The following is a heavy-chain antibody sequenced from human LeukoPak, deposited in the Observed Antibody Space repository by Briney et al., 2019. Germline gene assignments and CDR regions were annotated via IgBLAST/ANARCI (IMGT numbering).Heavy chain of an antibody. J-gene: IGHJ4*02. V-gene: IGHV3-30-3*01. Sequence: GGSLRLSCAASGFTFSSYAMHWVRQAPGKGLEWVAVISYDGSNKYYADSVKGRFTISRDNSKNTLYLQMNSLRADDTAVYYCAKERAYSSGLFDYWGQGTLVTVSS. CDR2: ISYDGSNK. CDR1: GFTFSSYA. CDR3: AKERAYSSGLFDY. D-gene: IGHD6-19*01.